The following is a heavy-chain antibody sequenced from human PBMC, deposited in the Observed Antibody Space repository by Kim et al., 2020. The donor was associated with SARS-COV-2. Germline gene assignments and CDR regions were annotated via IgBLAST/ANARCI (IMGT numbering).Heavy chain of an antibody. Sequence: SVKVSCKASGGTFSSYAISWVRQAPGQGLEWMGGIIPIFGTANYAQKFQGRVTITADESTSTAYMELSSLRSEDTAVYYCAENAPQRYCSSTSCYLMDVWGQGTTVTVSS. D-gene: IGHD2-2*01. CDR2: IIPIFGTA. CDR3: AENAPQRYCSSTSCYLMDV. J-gene: IGHJ6*02. V-gene: IGHV1-69*13. CDR1: GGTFSSYA.